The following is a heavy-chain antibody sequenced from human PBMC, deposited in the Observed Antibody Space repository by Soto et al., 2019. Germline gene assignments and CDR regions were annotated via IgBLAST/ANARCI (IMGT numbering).Heavy chain of an antibody. D-gene: IGHD5-18*01. V-gene: IGHV5-51*01. Sequence: GESLKISCKGSGYSFTSYLIGWVRQMPGKGLEWMGIIYPGDSDTRYSPSFQGQVTISADKSISTAYLQWSSLKASDTAMHYCASIRGYSYGYPYYFDYWGQGTLVTVSS. J-gene: IGHJ4*02. CDR2: IYPGDSDT. CDR3: ASIRGYSYGYPYYFDY. CDR1: GYSFTSYL.